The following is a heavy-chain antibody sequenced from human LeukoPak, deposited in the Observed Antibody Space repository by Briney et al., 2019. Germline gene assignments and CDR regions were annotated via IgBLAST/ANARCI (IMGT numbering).Heavy chain of an antibody. Sequence: GGSLRLSCGASGFTLSNAWMSWVRQPPGKGREWVGRIKSKTDGGTTDYAAPVKGRFTISRDDSKNTLYLQMNSLKTEDTAVYYCTTDKEYSSSSYDYWGQGTLVTVSS. CDR2: IKSKTDGGTT. CDR3: TTDKEYSSSSYDY. J-gene: IGHJ4*02. V-gene: IGHV3-15*01. D-gene: IGHD6-6*01. CDR1: GFTLSNAW.